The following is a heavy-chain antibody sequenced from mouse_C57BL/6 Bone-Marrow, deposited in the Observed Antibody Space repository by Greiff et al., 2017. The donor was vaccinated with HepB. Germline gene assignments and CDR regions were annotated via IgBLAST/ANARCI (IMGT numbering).Heavy chain of an antibody. CDR1: GYTFTSYW. CDR2: IDPSDSYT. D-gene: IGHD1-1*02. J-gene: IGHJ4*01. Sequence: VQLQQPGAELVKPGASVKLSCKASGYTFTSYWMQWVKQRPGQGLEWIGEIDPSDSYTNYNQKFKGKATLTVDTSSSTAYMQLSSLTSEDSAVYYCARVLWGGDYWGQGTSVTVSS. V-gene: IGHV1-50*01. CDR3: ARVLWGGDY.